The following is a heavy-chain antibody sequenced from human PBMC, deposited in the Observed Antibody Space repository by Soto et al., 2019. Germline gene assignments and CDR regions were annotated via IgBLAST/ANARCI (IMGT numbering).Heavy chain of an antibody. CDR1: GFTLSSYA. J-gene: IGHJ4*02. CDR3: ARRYCSGGYCYFDY. D-gene: IGHD2-15*01. Sequence: QVQLVESGGGVVQPGRSLRLSCAASGFTLSSYAIHWVRQAPGKGLGWVAVISYDGSDKYYADSVKGRFTISRDNSKNTLFLQMNTLRPEDTAVYYCARRYCSGGYCYFDYWGQGTLVTVSS. CDR2: ISYDGSDK. V-gene: IGHV3-30-3*01.